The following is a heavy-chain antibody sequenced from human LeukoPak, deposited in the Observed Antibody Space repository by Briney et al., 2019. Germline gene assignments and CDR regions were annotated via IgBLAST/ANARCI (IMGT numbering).Heavy chain of an antibody. V-gene: IGHV4-34*01. CDR1: GESFSGHY. Sequence: SETLSLTCAVYGESFSGHYWSWIRQPPGKGPEWIGEVNHSGATTYTPSLKSRVTISVDTSKNQFALNLRSVTAADTATYYCARGPGVTTAVTIYYFDYWGQGTLVTVSS. D-gene: IGHD3-3*01. CDR3: ARGPGVTTAVTIYYFDY. CDR2: VNHSGAT. J-gene: IGHJ4*02.